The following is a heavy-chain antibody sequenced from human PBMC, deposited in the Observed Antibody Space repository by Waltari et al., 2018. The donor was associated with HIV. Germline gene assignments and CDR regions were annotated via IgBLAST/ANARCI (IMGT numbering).Heavy chain of an antibody. D-gene: IGHD1-1*01. V-gene: IGHV3-30*02. J-gene: IGHJ3*01. Sequence: QVYLVESGGGVVQPGGSLRSSGVGSEFTFKACGMHWVRQAPGKGLCWVAFVWHDCSQTYYGDSVRGRFVVSRDNGKNTVFLQMNSLREDDTGRYYCAKSRSWVETWDFWGLGTLVIVSS. CDR1: EFTFKACG. CDR3: AKSRSWVETWDF. CDR2: VWHDCSQT.